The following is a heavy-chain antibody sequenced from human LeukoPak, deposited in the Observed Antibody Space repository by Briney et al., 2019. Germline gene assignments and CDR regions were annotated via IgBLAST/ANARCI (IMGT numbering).Heavy chain of an antibody. Sequence: PGGSLRLSCAASGFTFSSYAMTWVRQAPGKGPEWVSGISGSGVYTSYADSVKGRFTISRDNSKNTVYLQMNSLRAEDTALYYCAKDRDGYGPYYFDHWGQGTLVTVSS. V-gene: IGHV3-23*01. CDR1: GFTFSSYA. D-gene: IGHD5-18*01. J-gene: IGHJ4*02. CDR2: ISGSGVYT. CDR3: AKDRDGYGPYYFDH.